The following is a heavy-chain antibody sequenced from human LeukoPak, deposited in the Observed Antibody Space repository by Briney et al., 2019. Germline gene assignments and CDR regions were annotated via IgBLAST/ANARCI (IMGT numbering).Heavy chain of an antibody. CDR1: GFTFSDYY. CDR3: ARPRGHVDAFDI. J-gene: IGHJ3*02. CDR2: ISSSTSYT. D-gene: IGHD1-26*01. Sequence: PGGSLRLSCAASGFTFSDYYMSWIRQAPGKGLEWVSYISSSTSYTKYADSVKGRFTISRDNAKNSLYLQMNSLRAEDTAVYYCARPRGHVDAFDIWGQGTMVTVSS. V-gene: IGHV3-11*06.